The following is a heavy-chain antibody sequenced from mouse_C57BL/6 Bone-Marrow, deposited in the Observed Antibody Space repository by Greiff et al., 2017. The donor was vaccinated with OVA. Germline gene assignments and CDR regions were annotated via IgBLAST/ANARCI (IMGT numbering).Heavy chain of an antibody. Sequence: EVHLVESGGDLVKPGGSLKLSCAASGFTFSSYGMSWVRQTPDKRLEWVATISSGGSYTYYPDSVKGRFTISRDNAKNTLYLQMSSLKSEDTAMYYCARHGSSYGFAYWGQGTLVTVSA. CDR3: ARHGSSYGFAY. CDR2: ISSGGSYT. J-gene: IGHJ3*01. CDR1: GFTFSSYG. D-gene: IGHD1-1*01. V-gene: IGHV5-6*01.